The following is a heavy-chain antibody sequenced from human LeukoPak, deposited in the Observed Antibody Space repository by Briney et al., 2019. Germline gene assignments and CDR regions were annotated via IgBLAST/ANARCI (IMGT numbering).Heavy chain of an antibody. CDR2: IKSNPDGGTT. V-gene: IGHV3-15*01. CDR1: GFTFSNAW. CDR3: IYGDY. D-gene: IGHD3-16*01. Sequence: RGGSLRLSCAASGFTFSNAWMSWVRQAPGKGLEWVGRIKSNPDGGTTDYAAPVKGRFTISRDDSKNTAYLQMNSLKTEDTAVYYCIYGDYWGQGTLVTVSS. J-gene: IGHJ4*02.